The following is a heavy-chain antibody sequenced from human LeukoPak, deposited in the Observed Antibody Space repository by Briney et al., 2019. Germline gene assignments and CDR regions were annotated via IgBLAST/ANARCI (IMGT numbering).Heavy chain of an antibody. CDR3: AKGVGWELPGYFDY. CDR2: ISWNSGSI. J-gene: IGHJ4*02. Sequence: GGSLRLSCAASGFTFDDYAMHWVRQAPGKGLEWVSGISWNSGSIGYADSVKGRFTISRDNAKNSLYLQMNSLRAEDTALYYCAKGVGWELPGYFDYWGQGTLVTVSS. CDR1: GFTFDDYA. V-gene: IGHV3-9*01. D-gene: IGHD1-26*01.